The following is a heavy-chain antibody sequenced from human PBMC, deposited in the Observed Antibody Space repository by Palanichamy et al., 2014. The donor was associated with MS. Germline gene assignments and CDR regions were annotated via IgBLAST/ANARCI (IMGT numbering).Heavy chain of an antibody. CDR2: IYFSGST. D-gene: IGHD5-12*01. CDR1: GDSLSGNY. Sequence: QMQLQASGPGLVKPSETLSLICTVSGDSLSGNYWNWIRQPAGKGLEWLGRIYFSGSTNLNPSLKSRLSMSVDTSKNQFSLDLASVTAADTAVYYCAKSRGGYSFNWFDPWGEGTLVTVSS. V-gene: IGHV4-4*07. J-gene: IGHJ5*02. CDR3: AKSRGGYSFNWFDP.